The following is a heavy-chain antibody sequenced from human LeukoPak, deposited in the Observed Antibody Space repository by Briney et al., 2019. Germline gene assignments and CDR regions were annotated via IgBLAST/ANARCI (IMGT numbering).Heavy chain of an antibody. CDR2: ISGSGDST. CDR3: AKDRGIISDY. CDR1: GFTFSSYG. Sequence: GGSLRLSCAASGFTFSSYGMSWVRQAPGKGLEWVSSISGSGDSTYYADSVKGRFTISRDNSKNTLYLQMNSLRAEDTAVYYCAKDRGIISDYWGQGTLVTVSS. D-gene: IGHD3-10*01. V-gene: IGHV3-23*01. J-gene: IGHJ4*02.